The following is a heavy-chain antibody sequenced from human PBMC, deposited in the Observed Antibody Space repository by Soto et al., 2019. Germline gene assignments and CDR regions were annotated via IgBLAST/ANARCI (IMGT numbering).Heavy chain of an antibody. CDR3: ASTRLEPYSAPFDY. CDR2: ISSSSSYT. CDR1: GFTFSDYY. J-gene: IGHJ4*02. Sequence: GGSLRLSCAASGFTFSDYYMSWIHQAPGKGLEWVSYISSSSSYTNYADSVKGRFTISRDNAKNSLYLQMNSLRAEDTAVYYCASTRLEPYSAPFDYWGQGTVVTVSS. V-gene: IGHV3-11*06. D-gene: IGHD1-1*01.